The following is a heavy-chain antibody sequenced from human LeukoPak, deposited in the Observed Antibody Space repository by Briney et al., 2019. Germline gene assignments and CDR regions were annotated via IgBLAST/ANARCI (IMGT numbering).Heavy chain of an antibody. Sequence: SETLSLTCTVSGGSISSYHWSWIRQPPGKGLEWIGNIYYSGSTNYNPSLKSRVTISLDTSKDQFSLKLSSVTAADTAVYYCARGRSVGAISWFDPWGQGTLVTVSS. D-gene: IGHD1-26*01. CDR2: IYYSGST. CDR1: GGSISSYH. CDR3: ARGRSVGAISWFDP. V-gene: IGHV4-59*01. J-gene: IGHJ5*02.